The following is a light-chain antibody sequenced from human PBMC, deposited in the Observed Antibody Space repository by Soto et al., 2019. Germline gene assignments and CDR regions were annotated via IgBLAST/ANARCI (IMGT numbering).Light chain of an antibody. Sequence: DIQMAQSPSSLSASVGDTVSMTCRASQSISGYLIWYQQKPGQAPKQLIYGAFSLQSGVPSRFGGSGFGTDFTLTITSLQPEDFATYYCQQSYSAPPYTFGQGTRLEIK. CDR2: GAF. J-gene: IGKJ2*01. CDR3: QQSYSAPPYT. CDR1: QSISGY. V-gene: IGKV1-39*01.